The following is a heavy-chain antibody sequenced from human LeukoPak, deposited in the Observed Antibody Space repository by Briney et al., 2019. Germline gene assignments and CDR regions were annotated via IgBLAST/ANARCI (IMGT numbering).Heavy chain of an antibody. CDR2: FDPEDGET. CDR1: GYTLTELS. CDR3: ATATMGAYDAFDI. D-gene: IGHD1-26*01. V-gene: IGHV1-24*01. Sequence: ASVKVSCKVSGYTLTELSMHWVRQAPGKGLEWMGGFDPEDGETIYAQKFQGRVTMTEDTSTDTAYMELSSLKSEDTAVYYCATATMGAYDAFDIWGQGTMVTVSS. J-gene: IGHJ3*02.